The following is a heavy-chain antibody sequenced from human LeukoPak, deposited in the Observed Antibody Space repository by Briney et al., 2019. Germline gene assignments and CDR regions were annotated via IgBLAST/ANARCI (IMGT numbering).Heavy chain of an antibody. CDR2: IKQDGSEK. D-gene: IGHD3-22*01. V-gene: IGHV3-7*01. Sequence: GGSLRLSCAASGFTFSSYSMNWVRQAPGKGLEWVANIKQDGSEKYYVDSVKGRFTISRDNAKNSLYLQMNSLRAEDTAVYYCARDLGSSGYFFYGAFDIWGQGTMVTVSS. CDR1: GFTFSSYS. CDR3: ARDLGSSGYFFYGAFDI. J-gene: IGHJ3*02.